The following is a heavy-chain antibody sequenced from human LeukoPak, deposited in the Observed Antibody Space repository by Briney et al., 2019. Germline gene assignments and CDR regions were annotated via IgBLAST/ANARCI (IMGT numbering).Heavy chain of an antibody. CDR2: INHSGST. CDR1: GGSFSGYY. V-gene: IGHV4-34*01. J-gene: IGHJ5*01. D-gene: IGHD1-26*01. CDR3: ARLVGASWFDS. Sequence: MPSETLSLTCAVYGGSFSGYYWSWIRQPPGKGLEWIGEINHSGSTNYNPSLKSRVTVSVDTSKNQFSLQLNSVTPEDTAVYYCARLVGASWFDSWGQGTLVTVSS.